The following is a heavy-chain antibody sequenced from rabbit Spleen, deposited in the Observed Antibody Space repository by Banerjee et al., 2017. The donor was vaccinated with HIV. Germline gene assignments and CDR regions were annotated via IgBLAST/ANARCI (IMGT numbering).Heavy chain of an antibody. Sequence: QEHLKESGGGLVQPGGSLKLSCTASGFTLSSDWMCWVRQAPGKGLEWIACIDTGSSGNTYYASWAKGRFTISKTSSTTVTLQMTSLTAADTATYFCARDLAGGAYYFRLWGPGTLVTVS. CDR1: GFTLSSDW. CDR2: IDTGSSGNT. J-gene: IGHJ4*01. V-gene: IGHV1S45*01. CDR3: ARDLAGGAYYFRL. D-gene: IGHD8-1*01.